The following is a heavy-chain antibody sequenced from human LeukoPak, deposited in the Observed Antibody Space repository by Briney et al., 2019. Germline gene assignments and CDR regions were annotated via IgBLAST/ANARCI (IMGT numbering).Heavy chain of an antibody. D-gene: IGHD5-12*01. Sequence: SETLSLTCAVYGGSFSGYYWSWIRQPPGKGLEWIGEINHSGSTNYNPSPKSRVTISVDTSKNQFSLKLSSVTAADTTVYYCARAAQWLRGAYFQHWGQGTLVTVSS. V-gene: IGHV4-34*01. CDR1: GGSFSGYY. CDR2: INHSGST. J-gene: IGHJ1*01. CDR3: ARAAQWLRGAYFQH.